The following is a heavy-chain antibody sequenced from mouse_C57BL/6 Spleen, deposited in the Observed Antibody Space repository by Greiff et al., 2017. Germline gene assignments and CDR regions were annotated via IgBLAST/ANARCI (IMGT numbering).Heavy chain of an antibody. J-gene: IGHJ4*01. D-gene: IGHD1-1*01. CDR3: ARNLGSYGSSYVNAMDY. Sequence: VQLQQSGPGLVAPSQSLSITCTVSGFSFTSYAISWVRQPPGKGLEWLGVIWTGGGTNYNSALKSRLSISKDNSKSQVFLKMNSLQTDDTARYYCARNLGSYGSSYVNAMDYWGQGTSVTVSS. V-gene: IGHV2-9-1*01. CDR1: GFSFTSYA. CDR2: IWTGGGT.